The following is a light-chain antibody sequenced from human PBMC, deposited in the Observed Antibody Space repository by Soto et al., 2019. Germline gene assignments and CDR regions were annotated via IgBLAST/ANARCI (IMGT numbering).Light chain of an antibody. Sequence: QSALTQPASVSGSPGQSITITCTGSSSDVGHYNYVSWYQQHPGKAPKLMIYGVSNRPSGVSNRFSGSKSGYTASLTISGLQAEDEADYYCSSYTSSTTLGVFGGGTKLTVL. CDR2: GVS. CDR1: SSDVGHYNY. CDR3: SSYTSSTTLGV. V-gene: IGLV2-14*03. J-gene: IGLJ2*01.